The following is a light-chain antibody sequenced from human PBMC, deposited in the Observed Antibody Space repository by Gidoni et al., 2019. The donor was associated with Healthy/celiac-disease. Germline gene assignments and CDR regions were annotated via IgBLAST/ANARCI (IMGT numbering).Light chain of an antibody. Sequence: DIVLTQSPGTLSLSPGERATLSCRASQSVSSSYLAWYQQKPGQAPRLLIYGASSRATGIPDMFSGSGSGTDFTLTISRLEPEDFAVYYCQQYGSSPWTFGQGTKVEIK. CDR3: QQYGSSPWT. V-gene: IGKV3-20*01. CDR1: QSVSSSY. CDR2: GAS. J-gene: IGKJ1*01.